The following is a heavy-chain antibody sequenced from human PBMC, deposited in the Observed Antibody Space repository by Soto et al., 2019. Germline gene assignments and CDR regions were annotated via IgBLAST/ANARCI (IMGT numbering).Heavy chain of an antibody. CDR2: IKSRALGGTT. CDR1: GFPFSNAW. D-gene: IGHD2-15*01. CDR3: TTASYSSMVVVRFDY. Sequence: EVQLVESGGGLVEPGGSRRLSFAGSGFPFSNAWINWVGTVPGKGLGGAGRIKSRALGGTTDFAAPVRGRSAITRDDSRNVAYMQRNSLHTEDTAVYYCTTASYSSMVVVRFDYWGHGSLVTVSS. J-gene: IGHJ4*01. V-gene: IGHV3-15*07.